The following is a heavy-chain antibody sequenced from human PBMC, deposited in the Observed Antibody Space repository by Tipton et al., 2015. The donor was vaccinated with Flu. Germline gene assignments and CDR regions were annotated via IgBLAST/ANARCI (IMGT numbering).Heavy chain of an antibody. CDR1: GFTFDDYA. V-gene: IGHV3-43*02. Sequence: SLRLSCAASGFTFDDYAMHWVRQAPGKGLEWVSLISGDGGSTYYADSVKGRFTISRDNSKNSLYLQMNSLRTEDTALYYCAKDRGGKAWIQLWLPTYSSSWYEYYFDYWGQGTLVTVSS. J-gene: IGHJ4*02. CDR3: AKDRGGKAWIQLWLPTYSSSWYEYYFDY. D-gene: IGHD5-18*01. CDR2: ISGDGGST.